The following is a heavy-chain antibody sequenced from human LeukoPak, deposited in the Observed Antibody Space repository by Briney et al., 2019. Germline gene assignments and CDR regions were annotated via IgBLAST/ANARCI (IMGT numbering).Heavy chain of an antibody. Sequence: PGGSLRLSCAASGFTFSNTWMTWVRQAPGKGLEWIGRIQSSTNGGTVDYAAPVKGRFTISRDDSKNTLYLQMNSLTTEDTAFYYCATYFYDACDHWGQGTLVTVSS. CDR3: ATYFYDACDH. D-gene: IGHD5/OR15-5a*01. V-gene: IGHV3-15*01. CDR2: IQSSTNGGTV. J-gene: IGHJ4*02. CDR1: GFTFSNTW.